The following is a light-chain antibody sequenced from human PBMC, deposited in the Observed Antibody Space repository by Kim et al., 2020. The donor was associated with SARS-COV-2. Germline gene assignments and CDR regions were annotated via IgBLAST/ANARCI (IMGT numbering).Light chain of an antibody. Sequence: SPRHTTTNTCSGDALPGQHAAWSQQQSGQAPCLVIYKDSERPSGIPERFSGSSSGTTVTLTISGVQAEDDADYYCQSADSSGTYVFGSGTKVTVL. J-gene: IGLJ1*01. CDR3: QSADSSGTYV. CDR1: ALPGQH. CDR2: KDS. V-gene: IGLV3-25*03.